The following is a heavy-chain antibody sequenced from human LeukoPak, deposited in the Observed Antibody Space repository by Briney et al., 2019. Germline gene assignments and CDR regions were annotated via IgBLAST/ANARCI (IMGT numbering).Heavy chain of an antibody. J-gene: IGHJ4*02. D-gene: IGHD4-17*01. V-gene: IGHV3-48*01. CDR2: ISSGSLAT. CDR1: GFIFSRYN. Sequence: GGSLRLSCAASGFIFSRYNMNWVRQAPGKGLEWVSYISSGSLATYYADSVKGRFITSRDNAKKSLYLQMNSLSAEDTAAYHCARPENGDYDYWGQGTLATVSS. CDR3: ARPENGDYDY.